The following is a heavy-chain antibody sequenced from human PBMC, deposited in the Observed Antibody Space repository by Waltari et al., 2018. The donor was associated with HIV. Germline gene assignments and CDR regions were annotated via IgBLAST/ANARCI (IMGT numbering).Heavy chain of an antibody. CDR3: VKERGPFNGFDI. CDR1: GLTFSSYG. Sequence: QVYLMESGGGVVQPGGSLKLSCAASGLTFSSYGMHWVRQAPGKGLEWVAVIWSDGYNKFYADSVRGRFTFSRDNSKYTLSLQMNSLRAEDTALYYCVKERGPFNGFDIWGQGTMVTVSS. V-gene: IGHV3-33*06. CDR2: IWSDGYNK. D-gene: IGHD3-16*01. J-gene: IGHJ3*02.